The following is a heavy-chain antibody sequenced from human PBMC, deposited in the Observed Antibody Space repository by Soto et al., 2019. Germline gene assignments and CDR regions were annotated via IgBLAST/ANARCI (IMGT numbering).Heavy chain of an antibody. J-gene: IGHJ2*01. CDR2: FDPEDGET. V-gene: IGHV1-24*01. D-gene: IGHD2-2*03. CDR1: GYTLTELS. CDR3: ATQLDIVVVPAALGRGYFDL. Sequence: QVQLVQSGAEVKKPGASVKVSCKVSGYTLTELSMHWVRQAPGKGLEWMGGFDPEDGETIYAQKFQGRVTMTEETSTDTAYMELSSLRSEDTAVYYCATQLDIVVVPAALGRGYFDLWGRGTLVTVSS.